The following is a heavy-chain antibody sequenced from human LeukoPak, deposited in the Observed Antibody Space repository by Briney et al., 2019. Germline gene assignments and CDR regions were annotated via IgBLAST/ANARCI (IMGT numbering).Heavy chain of an antibody. CDR1: GGSISSYY. CDR3: ARLLTSARKTMVRDKYNWFDP. CDR2: IYYSGST. Sequence: KSSETLSLTCTVSGGSISSYYWSWIRQPPGKGLEWIGYIYYSGSTNYNPSLKSRVTISVDTSKNRFSLKLSSVTAADTAVYYCARLLTSARKTMVRDKYNWFDPWGQGTLVTVSS. J-gene: IGHJ5*02. V-gene: IGHV4-59*08. D-gene: IGHD3-10*01.